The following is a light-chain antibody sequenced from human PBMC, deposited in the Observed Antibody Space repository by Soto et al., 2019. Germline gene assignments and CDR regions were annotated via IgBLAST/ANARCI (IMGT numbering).Light chain of an antibody. CDR1: SSDVGGYNF. Sequence: QSALTQPASVSGSPGQSITISCTGTSSDVGGYNFVSWYQHHPGKAPKLIIYDVTNRPSGVSNRFSGSKSGDTASLTISGLQAEDAADDYCSSFTSTSTLIFGGGTKLTVL. J-gene: IGLJ2*01. V-gene: IGLV2-14*03. CDR3: SSFTSTSTLI. CDR2: DVT.